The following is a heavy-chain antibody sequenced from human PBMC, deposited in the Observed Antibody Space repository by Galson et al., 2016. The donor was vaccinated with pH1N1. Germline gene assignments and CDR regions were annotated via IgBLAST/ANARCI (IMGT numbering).Heavy chain of an antibody. Sequence: ETLSLTCGVVGGSLSGNSWIWIRQSTGKGLEWIGEIHHSGRTIYNPSLKSRVDVSVDTSKNQVSLDLSSVTGADTAIYYCARVEVFSNRRRVWFDPWGQGTLVAVSS. V-gene: IGHV4-34*01. CDR1: GGSLSGNS. CDR2: IHHSGRT. D-gene: IGHD4-11*01. J-gene: IGHJ5*02. CDR3: ARVEVFSNRRRVWFDP.